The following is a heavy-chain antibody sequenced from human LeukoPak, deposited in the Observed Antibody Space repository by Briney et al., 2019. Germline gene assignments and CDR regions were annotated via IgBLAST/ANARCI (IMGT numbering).Heavy chain of an antibody. CDR3: AKDPVVLRYFDWLSRDPSARGGFDY. D-gene: IGHD3-9*01. Sequence: PGGSLRLSCAASGFTFDDYAMHWVRQAPGKGLEWVSGISWNSGSIGYADSVKGRFTISRDNAKNSLYLQMNSLRAEDTALYYCAKDPVVLRYFDWLSRDPSARGGFDYWGQGTLVTVSS. CDR2: ISWNSGSI. J-gene: IGHJ4*02. CDR1: GFTFDDYA. V-gene: IGHV3-9*01.